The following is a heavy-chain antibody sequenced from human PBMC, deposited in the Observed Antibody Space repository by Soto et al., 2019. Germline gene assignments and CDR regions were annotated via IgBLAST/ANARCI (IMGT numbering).Heavy chain of an antibody. J-gene: IGHJ4*02. CDR2: IIPMFSSS. CDR3: AKDIGFQQHLFVFDL. Sequence: ASVKVSCKASGGTFSDYAFSWVRQAPGQGLEWMGGIIPMFSSSSFAQKFQGRLTITADDSTSTAYMSLSSLGSADTAMYYCAKDIGFQQHLFVFDLWGPGTLVTVSS. V-gene: IGHV1-69*13. CDR1: GGTFSDYA. D-gene: IGHD3-10*02.